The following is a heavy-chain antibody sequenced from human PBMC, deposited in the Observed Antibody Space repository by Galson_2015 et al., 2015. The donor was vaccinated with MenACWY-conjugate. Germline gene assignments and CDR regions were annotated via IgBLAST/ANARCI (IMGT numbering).Heavy chain of an antibody. D-gene: IGHD3-3*01. V-gene: IGHV5-51*01. CDR3: AREGIRVDDDAFDI. CDR1: EYSFTRFW. J-gene: IGHJ3*02. Sequence: QSGAEVKKPGESLKISCTGSEYSFTRFWIGWVRQMPGKGLEWMGIIYPPDSDTKYSPSFQGQVTMSADTSVSTAYLQINSLKAEDTAVYYCAREGIRVDDDAFDIWGQGTMVTVSS. CDR2: IYPPDSDT.